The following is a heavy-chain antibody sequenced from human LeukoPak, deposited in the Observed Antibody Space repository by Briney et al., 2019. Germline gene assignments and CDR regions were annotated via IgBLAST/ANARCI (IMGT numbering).Heavy chain of an antibody. V-gene: IGHV4-59*08. CDR2: IYYSGST. D-gene: IGHD6-13*01. Sequence: ASETLSLTCTVSGGSISSYYWSWIRQPPGKGLEWIGYIYYSGSTNYNPSLKSRVTISVDTSKNQFSLKLSSVTAADTAVYYCARRGSWHFDIWGQGTMVTVSS. J-gene: IGHJ3*02. CDR3: ARRGSWHFDI. CDR1: GGSISSYY.